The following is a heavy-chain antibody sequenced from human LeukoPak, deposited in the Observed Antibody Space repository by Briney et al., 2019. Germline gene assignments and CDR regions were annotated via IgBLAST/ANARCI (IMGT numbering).Heavy chain of an antibody. CDR1: GGSFSGYY. V-gene: IGHV4-34*01. D-gene: IGHD1-1*01. J-gene: IGHJ4*02. Sequence: KSSETLSLTCAVYGGSFSGYYWSWIRQPPGKGLEWIGEINHSGSTNYNPSLKSRVTISVDTSKNQFSLKLSSVTAADTAVYYCARRPVTIAQLERRTPLSLDYWGQGTLVTVSS. CDR3: ARRPVTIAQLERRTPLSLDY. CDR2: INHSGST.